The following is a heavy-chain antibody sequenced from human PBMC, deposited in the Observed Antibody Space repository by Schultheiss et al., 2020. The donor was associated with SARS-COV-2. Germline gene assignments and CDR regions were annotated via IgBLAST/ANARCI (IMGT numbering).Heavy chain of an antibody. V-gene: IGHV1-18*01. CDR2: ISAYNGNT. Sequence: ASVKVSCKASGYTFTSYGISWVRQAPGQGLEWMGWISAYNGNTNYAQKLQGRVTMTTDTSTSTAYMELRSLRSDDTAVYYCARDRSGGSRLDAFDIWGQGTMVTVSS. J-gene: IGHJ3*02. D-gene: IGHD2-15*01. CDR1: GYTFTSYG. CDR3: ARDRSGGSRLDAFDI.